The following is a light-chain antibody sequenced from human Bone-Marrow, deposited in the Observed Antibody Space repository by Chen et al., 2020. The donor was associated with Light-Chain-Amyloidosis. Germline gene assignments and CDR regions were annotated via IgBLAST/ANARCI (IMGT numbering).Light chain of an antibody. CDR3: QSADSSGTYEVI. CDR2: RDT. CDR1: DLPTKY. V-gene: IGLV3-25*03. J-gene: IGLJ2*01. Sequence: SYELTQPPSVSVSPGQTARITCSGDDLPTKYAYWYQQKPGQAPVLVIHRDTDRPSGISERFSGSSSGTTATLTISGVQAEDEADYNCQSADSSGTYEVIFGGGTKLTVL.